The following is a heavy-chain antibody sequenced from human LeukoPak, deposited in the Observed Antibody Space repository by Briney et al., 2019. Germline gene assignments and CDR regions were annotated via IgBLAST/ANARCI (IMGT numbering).Heavy chain of an antibody. V-gene: IGHV4-59*01. Sequence: SETLSLTCTVSGGSISNYYWSWIRHPPGKGLEWIGYIDDSGSTNYNPSLKSRVTISVDTSKNQFPLKLNSVTAADTAVYYCGRSTPGYCSGGSCYGFGYFDYWGQGTLVTVSS. CDR1: GGSISNYY. J-gene: IGHJ4*02. CDR3: GRSTPGYCSGGSCYGFGYFDY. CDR2: IDDSGST. D-gene: IGHD2-15*01.